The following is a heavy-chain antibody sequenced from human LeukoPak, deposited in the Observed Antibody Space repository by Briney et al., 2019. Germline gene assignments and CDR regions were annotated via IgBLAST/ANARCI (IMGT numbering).Heavy chain of an antibody. CDR3: AGVPRVNPSH. V-gene: IGHV3-21*01. CDR2: INSSRSYI. CDR1: GFTFSSYS. Sequence: GGSLRLSCAASGFTFSSYSMNWVRQAPGKGLEWVSSINSSRSYIYYADSVKGRFTISRDNAKYSLYLQMNSLRAEDTAVYYGAGVPRVNPSHWGLGTLVTVSS. D-gene: IGHD2-2*01. J-gene: IGHJ4*02.